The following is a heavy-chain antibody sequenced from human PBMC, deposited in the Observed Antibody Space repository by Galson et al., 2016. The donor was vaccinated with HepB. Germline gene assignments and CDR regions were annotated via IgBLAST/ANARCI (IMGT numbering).Heavy chain of an antibody. D-gene: IGHD3-16*02. J-gene: IGHJ5*02. CDR2: ISTHSGNT. CDR1: GYTFTTSG. CDR3: ARCGVMITSGGLIPPNNWFDP. V-gene: IGHV1-18*01. Sequence: SVKVSCKASGYTFTTSGISWVRQAPGQGLEWMGWISTHSGNTKYAQKFQGGLTLTTDSSTTTAYMELRSLRFDDTAVYYCARCGVMITSGGLIPPNNWFDPWGQGTLVTVSS.